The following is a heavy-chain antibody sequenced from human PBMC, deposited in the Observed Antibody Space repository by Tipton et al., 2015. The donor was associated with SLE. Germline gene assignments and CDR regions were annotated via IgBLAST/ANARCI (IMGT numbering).Heavy chain of an antibody. Sequence: QLVQSGGEVKKPGASVEVSCKASGYTFSNFGFSWVRQAPGQGLEWMGWISGYDGKTEYSQNFRGRVTMATDTSTSTGYMELGSLTSDDTAVYYCARQGPRPYYYYGMDVWGQGTTVIVSS. D-gene: IGHD3-16*01. CDR3: ARQGPRPYYYYGMDV. J-gene: IGHJ6*02. CDR1: GYTFSNFG. V-gene: IGHV1-18*01. CDR2: ISGYDGKT.